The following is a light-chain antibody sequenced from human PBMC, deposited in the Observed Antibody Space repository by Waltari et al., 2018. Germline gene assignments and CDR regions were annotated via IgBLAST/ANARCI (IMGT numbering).Light chain of an antibody. CDR3: YSSDSTGLRV. V-gene: IGLV3-10*01. Sequence: SYELTQPPSVSVSPGQTARITCSGYELPRKYAYWFQQKSGQAPRLVIYEDTKRTSGIPERFAGSSSGAVATLTITGAQVDDEADYYCYSSDSTGLRVFGGGTTVVVL. CDR2: EDT. J-gene: IGLJ1*01. CDR1: ELPRKY.